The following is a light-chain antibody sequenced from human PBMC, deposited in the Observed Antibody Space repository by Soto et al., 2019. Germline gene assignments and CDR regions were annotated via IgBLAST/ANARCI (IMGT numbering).Light chain of an antibody. J-gene: IGKJ1*01. CDR1: QNINNW. CDR3: QQYSSDST. Sequence: DIQMTQSPSTLSASVGDRVTITCRASQNINNWLAWYQQKPGKAPKLLIYRASSLENGVPSRFSGRGSGTAFIFTITSVQPDDFATYFCQQYSSDSTFGQGTKVEVK. CDR2: RAS. V-gene: IGKV1-5*03.